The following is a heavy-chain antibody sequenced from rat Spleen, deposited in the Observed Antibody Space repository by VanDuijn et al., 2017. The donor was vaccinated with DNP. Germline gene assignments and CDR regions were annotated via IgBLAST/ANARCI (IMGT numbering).Heavy chain of an antibody. CDR3: ARVMTTGAMDV. V-gene: IGHV5-31*01. J-gene: IGHJ4*01. CDR1: GFTFNNHW. Sequence: EVQLVESGGDLVQPGRSLKLSCVASGFTFNNHWMTWIRQVPGKGLEWVASITSSGGNTFYPDSVKGRFTISRDDARNTLYLQMNSLRSGDTATYYCARVMTTGAMDVWGQGTSVTVSS. CDR2: ITSSGGNT. D-gene: IGHD5-1*01.